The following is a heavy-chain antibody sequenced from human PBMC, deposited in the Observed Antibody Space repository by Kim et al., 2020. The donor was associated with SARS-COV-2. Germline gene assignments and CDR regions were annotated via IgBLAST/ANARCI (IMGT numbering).Heavy chain of an antibody. CDR3: AKAKNWFGEFHQGGWFDP. Sequence: GGSLRLSCEVSGFNSSNNDMHWVRQSPSKGLEWVAVISKDGNKKHYGDSVKGRFTISTDNSKNTLYLQMNSVRVEDTAVYYCAKAKNWFGEFHQGGWFDPWGQGTQVTVSS. D-gene: IGHD3-10*01. J-gene: IGHJ5*02. CDR2: ISKDGNKK. CDR1: GFNSSNND. V-gene: IGHV3-30*18.